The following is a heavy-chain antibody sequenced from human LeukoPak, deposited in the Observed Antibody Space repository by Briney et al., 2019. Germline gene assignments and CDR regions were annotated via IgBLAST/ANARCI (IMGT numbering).Heavy chain of an antibody. CDR3: VRVFTMIVVDALDI. D-gene: IGHD3-22*01. V-gene: IGHV3-74*01. J-gene: IGHJ3*02. Sequence: PGGSLRLSCAASGFTFDDYGMSWVRQAPGKGLVWVSRINSDGSSTSYADSVKGRFTISRDNAKNTLYLQMNSLRAEDTAVYYCVRVFTMIVVDALDIWGQGTMVTVS. CDR1: GFTFDDYG. CDR2: INSDGSST.